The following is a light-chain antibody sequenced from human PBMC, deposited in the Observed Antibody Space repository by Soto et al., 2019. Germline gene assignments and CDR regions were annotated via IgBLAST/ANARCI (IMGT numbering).Light chain of an antibody. CDR1: QSVSSK. V-gene: IGKV1-5*01. Sequence: DIHMTQSPSTLSASGLETVTLTFMASQSVSSKLAWYHQKPGEDPKSLIYDGAALTRSVTSGCSGSGSGTKVTLTIASLQPDDFVTYYCQQYETFSGTFGPGTKVDIK. CDR3: QQYETFSGT. CDR2: DGA. J-gene: IGKJ1*01.